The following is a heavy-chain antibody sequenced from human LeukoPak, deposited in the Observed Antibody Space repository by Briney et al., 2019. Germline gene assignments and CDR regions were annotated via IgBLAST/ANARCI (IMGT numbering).Heavy chain of an antibody. CDR3: ARRRYYYGSGSYYPLFDY. CDR1: GGSISSGGYY. J-gene: IGHJ4*02. Sequence: PSQTLSLTCTVSGGSISSGGYYWRWIRQHPGKGLEWIVYIYYSGSTYYNPSLKSRVTISVYTSKNQFSLKLSSVTAADPAVYYCARRRYYYGSGSYYPLFDYWGQGTLVTVSS. D-gene: IGHD3-10*01. CDR2: IYYSGST. V-gene: IGHV4-31*03.